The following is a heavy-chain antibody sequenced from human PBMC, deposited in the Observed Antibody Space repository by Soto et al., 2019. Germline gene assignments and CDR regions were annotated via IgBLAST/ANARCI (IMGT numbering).Heavy chain of an antibody. J-gene: IGHJ4*02. CDR2: INPNSGGT. V-gene: IGHV1-2*02. Sequence: ASVKVSCKASGYTFSDYYIHWVRQAPGQGLEWMGWINPNSGGTKYAPKFQGGVTMTRDTSSTTAYMELSRLRSGDTAVYYCAREPATAKPEGVDFWGQGTLVTVSS. CDR3: AREPATAKPEGVDF. CDR1: GYTFSDYY. D-gene: IGHD1-1*01.